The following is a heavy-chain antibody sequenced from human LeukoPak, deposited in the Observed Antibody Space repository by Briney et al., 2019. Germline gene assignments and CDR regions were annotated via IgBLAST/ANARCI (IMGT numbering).Heavy chain of an antibody. J-gene: IGHJ5*02. CDR3: ARGYDILTGYYLKDLGWFDP. Sequence: PGGSLRLSCEASGFTFGNYGMHWVRQAPGKGLEWVAVIWYDGSNKYYADSVKGRFTISRDNSKNTLYLQMNSLRAEDTAVYYCARGYDILTGYYLKDLGWFDPWGQGTLVTVSS. D-gene: IGHD3-9*01. CDR1: GFTFGNYG. CDR2: IWYDGSNK. V-gene: IGHV3-33*08.